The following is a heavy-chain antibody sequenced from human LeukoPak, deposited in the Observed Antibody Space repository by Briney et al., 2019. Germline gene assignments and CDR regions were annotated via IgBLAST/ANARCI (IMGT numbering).Heavy chain of an antibody. CDR2: MNPNSGNT. CDR3: ARVASRNWFDP. CDR1: GYTFTNYD. J-gene: IGHJ5*02. Sequence: ASVKVSCKASGYTFTNYDINWVRQATGQGLEWMGWMNPNSGNTGYAQKFQGRVTMTRDMSTSTVYMELSSLRSEDTAVYYCARVASRNWFDPWGQGTLVTVSS. V-gene: IGHV1-8*02.